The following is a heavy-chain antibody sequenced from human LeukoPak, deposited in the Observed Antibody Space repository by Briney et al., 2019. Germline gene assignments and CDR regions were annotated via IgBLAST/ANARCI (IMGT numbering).Heavy chain of an antibody. V-gene: IGHV1-24*01. D-gene: IGHD6-13*01. CDR1: GGTFSSYA. J-gene: IGHJ4*02. Sequence: ASVKVSCKASGGTFSSYAISWVRQAPGQGLEWMGGFDPEDGETIYAQKFQGRVTMTEDTSTDTAYMELSSLRSEDTAVYYCATEGSRIAGYWGQGTLVTVSS. CDR2: FDPEDGET. CDR3: ATEGSRIAGY.